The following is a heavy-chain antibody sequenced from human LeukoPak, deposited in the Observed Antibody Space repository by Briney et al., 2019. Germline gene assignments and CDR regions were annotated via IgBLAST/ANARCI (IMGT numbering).Heavy chain of an antibody. CDR2: ISSLSSTL. D-gene: IGHD3-10*01. J-gene: IGHJ4*02. CDR3: ARTYYYGSGGGY. V-gene: IGHV3-48*01. CDR1: GFTFNSYS. Sequence: GGSLRLSCAAYGFTFNSYSMHWVRQAPGKGLEWVSYISSLSSTLKYADSVKGRFTISRDKTKNSLYLQMNSLRAEDTAVYYCARTYYYGSGGGYWGQGTLVTVSS.